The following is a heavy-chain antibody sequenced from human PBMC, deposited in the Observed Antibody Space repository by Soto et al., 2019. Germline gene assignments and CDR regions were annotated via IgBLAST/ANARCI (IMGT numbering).Heavy chain of an antibody. CDR1: GFTFSSYG. J-gene: IGHJ3*02. V-gene: IGHV3-33*01. CDR3: ASYLIVVADDAFDI. CDR2: IWYDGSNK. D-gene: IGHD3-22*01. Sequence: GGSLRLSCAASGFTFSSYGMHWVRQAPGKGLEWVAVIWYDGSNKYYADSVKGRFTISRDNSKNTLYLQMNSLRAEDTAVYYCASYLIVVADDAFDIWGQGTMVTVSS.